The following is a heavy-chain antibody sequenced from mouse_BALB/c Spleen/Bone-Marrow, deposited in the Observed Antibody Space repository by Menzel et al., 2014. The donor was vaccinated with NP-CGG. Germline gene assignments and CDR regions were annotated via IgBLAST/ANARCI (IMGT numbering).Heavy chain of an antibody. Sequence: EVKLVESGGGLVQPGGSLKLSCAASGFDFSRYWMTWVRQAPGKGLEWIGEINPASSTINYTPSPKDKFIISRDNAKNTLYLQMSKVRSEDTALYYCAKNYYYGYVAYWGQGTLVTVSA. CDR2: INPASSTI. J-gene: IGHJ3*01. D-gene: IGHD1-2*01. CDR3: AKNYYYGYVAY. CDR1: GFDFSRYW. V-gene: IGHV4-1*02.